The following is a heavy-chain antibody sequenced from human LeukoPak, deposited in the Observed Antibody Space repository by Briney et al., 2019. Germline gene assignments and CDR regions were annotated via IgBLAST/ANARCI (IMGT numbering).Heavy chain of an antibody. Sequence: GGSLRLSCAASGFIFSSYAMSWVRQAPGKGLEWVSAISGSGGSTYYADSVKGRFTISRDNSKNTLYLQMNSLRAEDTAVFYCAKDSGSSDYFDYWGQGTLVTVSS. D-gene: IGHD1-26*01. J-gene: IGHJ4*02. CDR2: ISGSGGST. CDR1: GFIFSSYA. CDR3: AKDSGSSDYFDY. V-gene: IGHV3-23*01.